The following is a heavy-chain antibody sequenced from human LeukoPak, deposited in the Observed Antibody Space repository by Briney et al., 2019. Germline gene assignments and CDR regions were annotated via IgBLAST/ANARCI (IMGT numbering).Heavy chain of an antibody. V-gene: IGHV3-64*02. CDR1: GFTLSSYA. Sequence: GGSLRLSCAASGFTLSSYAMHWVRQAPGKGLEYVSAISYNGGSTYYADSVKGRFTISRDNSKNTLYLQMGSLRAEDMAVYYCARRAAADSFYSDYWGQGTLVTVSS. J-gene: IGHJ4*02. D-gene: IGHD6-13*01. CDR3: ARRAAADSFYSDY. CDR2: ISYNGGST.